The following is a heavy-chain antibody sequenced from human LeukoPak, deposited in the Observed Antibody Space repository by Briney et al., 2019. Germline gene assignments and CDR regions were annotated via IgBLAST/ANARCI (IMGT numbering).Heavy chain of an antibody. CDR3: VKDLKWIRDLFDS. D-gene: IGHD5-12*01. V-gene: IGHV3-23*01. J-gene: IGHJ4*02. CDR2: ISGSGGST. CDR1: GFTFSSYA. Sequence: GGSLRLSSAAYGFTFSSYAMSWVRQAPGKGLEWVSSISGSGGSTYYADSVKGRFTISRDNSKSTVYLQMNSLRAEDTAMYYCVKDLKWIRDLFDSWGQGTLVTVSS.